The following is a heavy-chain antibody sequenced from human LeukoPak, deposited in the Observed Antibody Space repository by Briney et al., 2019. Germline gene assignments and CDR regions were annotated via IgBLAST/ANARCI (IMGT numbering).Heavy chain of an antibody. CDR2: IKTRIDGDCGAT. CDR1: GFTFSNAW. CDR3: TTNDAFDI. J-gene: IGHJ3*02. Sequence: GESLRLSCAASGFTFSNAWMNWVRQAPGKGLEWVGRIKTRIDGDCGATDYAAPVKGRFSISRDDSKNTLYLQMNSLKTEDTAVYYCTTNDAFDIWGQGTMVTVSS. V-gene: IGHV3-15*01.